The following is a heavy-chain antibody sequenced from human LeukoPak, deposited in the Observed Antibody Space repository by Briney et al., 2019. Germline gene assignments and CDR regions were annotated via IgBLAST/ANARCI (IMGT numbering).Heavy chain of an antibody. CDR2: IYYSGST. V-gene: IGHV4-39*01. CDR3: ARTKRGGYDFWSGDTSYGMDV. D-gene: IGHD3-3*01. J-gene: IGHJ6*02. CDR1: GGSISSYY. Sequence: PSETLSLTCTVSGGSISSYYWGWIRQPPGKGLEWIGSIYYSGSTYYNPSLKSRVTISVDTSKNQFSLKLSSVTAADTAVYYCARTKRGGYDFWSGDTSYGMDVWGQGTTVTVSS.